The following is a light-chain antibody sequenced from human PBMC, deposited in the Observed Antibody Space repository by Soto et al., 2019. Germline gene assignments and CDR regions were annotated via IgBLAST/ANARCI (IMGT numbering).Light chain of an antibody. CDR2: TAS. CDR3: QQRNSYPIT. Sequence: ILSTYSASAVSATVGDRVTITCRASQGIDTSLAWYQQKPGKAPNLLIHTASTLQSGVPSRFSGSGSGTEFTLTISSLQPEDFATYYCQQRNSYPITFGQGTRLEIK. J-gene: IGKJ5*01. CDR1: QGIDTS. V-gene: IGKV1-9*01.